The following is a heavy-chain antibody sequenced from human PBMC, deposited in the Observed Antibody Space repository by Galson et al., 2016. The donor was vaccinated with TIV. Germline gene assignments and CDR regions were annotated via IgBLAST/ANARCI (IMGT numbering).Heavy chain of an antibody. V-gene: IGHV3-20*04. CDR3: AKDLSRSIDTKENISFDI. CDR2: VSWTGTYA. D-gene: IGHD2/OR15-2a*01. CDR1: GFVFGNFA. Sequence: SLRLSCAASGFVFGNFAMTWVRQVPGKGLEWVSGVSWTGTYAKYADSVKGRCTISRDNAKKSLYLKMTSLRAEDTALYYRAKDLSRSIDTKENISFDIWGQGTLVTASS. J-gene: IGHJ3*02.